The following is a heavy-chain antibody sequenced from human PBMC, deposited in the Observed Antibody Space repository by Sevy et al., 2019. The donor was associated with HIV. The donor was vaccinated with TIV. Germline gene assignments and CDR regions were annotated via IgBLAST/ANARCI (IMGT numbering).Heavy chain of an antibody. Sequence: SETLSLTCAVYGESFSSYYWSWIRQSPGKGLEWIGEINHSGTTNYHPSLKSRVSISAATSKNQFSLKLTSVTAADTGVYYCAVRRRVVIPGVVRRRDQFFFYGMAVWGQGTTVTVS. D-gene: IGHD2-2*01. V-gene: IGHV4-34*01. CDR2: INHSGTT. CDR1: GESFSSYY. J-gene: IGHJ6*02. CDR3: AVRRRVVIPGVVRRRDQFFFYGMAV.